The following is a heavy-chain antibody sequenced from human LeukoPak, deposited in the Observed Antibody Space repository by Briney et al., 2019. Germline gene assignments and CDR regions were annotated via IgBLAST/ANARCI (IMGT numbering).Heavy chain of an antibody. J-gene: IGHJ4*02. CDR3: AKGRQQWLVTPFSDFDY. Sequence: RAGGSLRLSCAASGFTFDDYAMHWVRQAPGKGLEWVSGISWNSGSIGYADSVKGRFTISRDNAKNSLYLQMNSLRAEDTALYYCAKGRQQWLVTPFSDFDYWGQGTLVTVSS. CDR2: ISWNSGSI. D-gene: IGHD6-19*01. CDR1: GFTFDDYA. V-gene: IGHV3-9*01.